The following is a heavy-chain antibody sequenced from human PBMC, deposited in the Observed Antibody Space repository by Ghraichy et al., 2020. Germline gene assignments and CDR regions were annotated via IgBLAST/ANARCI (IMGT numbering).Heavy chain of an antibody. CDR2: IRSKASGETT. V-gene: IGHV3-49*03. CDR1: GFPFADYA. J-gene: IGHJ4*02. Sequence: SCTASGFPFADYAMSWFRQAPERGLEWVGFIRSKASGETTQYAASVRGRFTISRDDSISIAYLQMDSLRTEDTAVYYCTRDRPIDYWGQGTLVTVSS. CDR3: TRDRPIDY.